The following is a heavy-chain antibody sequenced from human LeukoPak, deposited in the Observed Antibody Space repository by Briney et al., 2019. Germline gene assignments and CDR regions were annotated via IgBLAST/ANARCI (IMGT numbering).Heavy chain of an antibody. D-gene: IGHD2-15*01. J-gene: IGHJ4*02. Sequence: PSETLSRTCSVSGGSISGYYWSWIRQPPGKGLEWIGYIYYSGRTNHDPSLKSRVTISVDTSKNQFSLKLSSVTAADTAVYYCARQKVVGDVYFDYWGQGTLVTVSS. CDR1: GGSISGYY. CDR2: IYYSGRT. V-gene: IGHV4-59*08. CDR3: ARQKVVGDVYFDY.